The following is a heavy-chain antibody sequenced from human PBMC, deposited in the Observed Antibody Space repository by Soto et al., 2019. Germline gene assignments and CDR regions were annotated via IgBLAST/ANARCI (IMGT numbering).Heavy chain of an antibody. CDR3: AGDGPNRVPTEWVARWDS. D-gene: IGHD5-12*01. CDR1: GFTFSTYA. Sequence: QVQLVESGGGVVQPGRSLRLSCAASGFTFSTYAMHWVRQAPGKGLEWVAVITYDESIKHYGDSVKGRFTISRDNSKNTFSLHMNGLRPEATAVYYCAGDGPNRVPTEWVARWDSWGQGTLVTVSS. J-gene: IGHJ5*01. V-gene: IGHV3-30-3*01. CDR2: ITYDESIK.